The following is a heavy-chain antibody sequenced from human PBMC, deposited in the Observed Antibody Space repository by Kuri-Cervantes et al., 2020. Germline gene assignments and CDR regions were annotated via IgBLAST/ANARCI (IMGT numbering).Heavy chain of an antibody. CDR2: ISYDGSNK. Sequence: GGSLRLSCAASGFTFSSYGMHWVRQAPGKGLEWVAVISYDGSNKYYADSVKGRFTISRDNSKNTLYLQMNSLRAEDTAVYYCARAAYSGYDLGAGYWGQGTLVTVSS. CDR1: GFTFSSYG. V-gene: IGHV3-30*19. CDR3: ARAAYSGYDLGAGY. D-gene: IGHD5-12*01. J-gene: IGHJ4*02.